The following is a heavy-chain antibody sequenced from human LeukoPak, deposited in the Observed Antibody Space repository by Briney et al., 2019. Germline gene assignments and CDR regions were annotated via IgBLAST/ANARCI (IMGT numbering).Heavy chain of an antibody. CDR3: ARDRVSGSYNYYYMDV. Sequence: PGGSLRLSCAASGFTFSDHYMDWVRQAPGKGLEWVGRTRNKANSYTSEYAASVKGRFTISRDDSKNSLYLQMNSLKTEDTAVYYCARDRVSGSYNYYYMDVWGKGTTVTVSS. CDR1: GFTFSDHY. CDR2: TRNKANSYTS. J-gene: IGHJ6*03. D-gene: IGHD1-26*01. V-gene: IGHV3-72*01.